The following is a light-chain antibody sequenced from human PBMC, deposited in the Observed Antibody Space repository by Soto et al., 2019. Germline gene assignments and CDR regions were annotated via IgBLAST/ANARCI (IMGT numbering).Light chain of an antibody. J-gene: IGKJ2*01. Sequence: EIVLTQSPGTLSLSPGERATLSCRASQSVSSSYLAWYQQKPGQAPRLLIYGASSRATGIPDRFSGSGSGTDFTLIISRLEPVDFAVYYCQQYGSSPHTFGQGTKLEIK. CDR3: QQYGSSPHT. V-gene: IGKV3-20*01. CDR1: QSVSSSY. CDR2: GAS.